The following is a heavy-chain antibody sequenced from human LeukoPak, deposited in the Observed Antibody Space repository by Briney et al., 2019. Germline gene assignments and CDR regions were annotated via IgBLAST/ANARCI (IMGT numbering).Heavy chain of an antibody. Sequence: ASVKVSCKASGYAFTSYDINWVRQAPGEGLEWMGWMNPNSGNTGYAHNFKGRVTMTRDTSKSTAYMELSRLRSEDTAVYYCPRATRQVGATTSYYFDYWGQGTLVTVSS. J-gene: IGHJ4*02. CDR2: MNPNSGNT. D-gene: IGHD1-26*01. CDR3: PRATRQVGATTSYYFDY. V-gene: IGHV1-8*01. CDR1: GYAFTSYD.